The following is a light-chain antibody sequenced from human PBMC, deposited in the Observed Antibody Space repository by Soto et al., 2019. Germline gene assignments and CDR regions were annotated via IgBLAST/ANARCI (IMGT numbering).Light chain of an antibody. Sequence: DIQMTQSPSTLSASVGDRVTITCRASQSISNWLAWYQQKPGKAPKLLIYKASSLETGVPSRFSGSGSGTEFTLTISSLQPDDFATYYCQQHYSYRTFGQGTKV. V-gene: IGKV1-5*03. CDR1: QSISNW. J-gene: IGKJ1*01. CDR3: QQHYSYRT. CDR2: KAS.